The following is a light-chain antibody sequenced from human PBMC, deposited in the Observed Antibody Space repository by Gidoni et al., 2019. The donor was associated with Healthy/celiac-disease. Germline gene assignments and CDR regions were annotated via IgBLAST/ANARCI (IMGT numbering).Light chain of an antibody. V-gene: IGKV3-15*01. J-gene: IGKJ1*01. CDR2: GAS. CDR1: QSVSSN. CDR3: QQYNSRPQT. Sequence: DIVMTQYPATLSVSPGERATISCRASQSVSSNLTWYQQKPGKAPRLLIYGASTRATGIPARFSGSGSGTEFTLTISSLQSEDFAIYYCQQYNSRPQTFGQGTKVEIK.